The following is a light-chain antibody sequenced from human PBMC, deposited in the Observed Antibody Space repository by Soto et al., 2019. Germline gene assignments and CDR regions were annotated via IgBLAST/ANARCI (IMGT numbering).Light chain of an antibody. CDR2: RTS. J-gene: IGKJ5*01. Sequence: EVVLTQSPGTLSLSPGERATLSCRASQSISSNLAWYQQKPGQAPRLLMFRTSSRATGFPARFSGSGSGTDFTLTISRLEPEDFAVYWCQQYNNWPLTFGPGTRL. V-gene: IGKV3-15*01. CDR1: QSISSN. CDR3: QQYNNWPLT.